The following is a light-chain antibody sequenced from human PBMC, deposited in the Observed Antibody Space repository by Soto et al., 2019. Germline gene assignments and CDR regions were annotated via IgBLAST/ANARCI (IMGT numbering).Light chain of an antibody. CDR1: SSNIGSNT. CDR3: AAWDDSLIYV. J-gene: IGLJ1*01. Sequence: QSVLTQPPSASGTPGQRVTISCSGSSSNIGSNTVNWYQQLPGTAPKLLIYSNSQRPSGVPDRFSGSKSGTSASLAISGLQSEDEADYYCAAWDDSLIYVFGTGTKLTVL. V-gene: IGLV1-44*01. CDR2: SNS.